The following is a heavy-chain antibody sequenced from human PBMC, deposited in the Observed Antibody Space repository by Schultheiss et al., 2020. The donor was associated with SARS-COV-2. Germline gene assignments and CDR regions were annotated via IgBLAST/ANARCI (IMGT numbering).Heavy chain of an antibody. Sequence: ASVKVSCKASGYTFTSYYMHWVRQAPGQGLEWMGRIGTYTGYTNYAQKFEGRVTMTTDTSTSTAYMELRSLRSNDTAVYYCAAAAKTSSKGYFQYWGQGTLVTVSS. CDR2: IGTYTGYT. CDR3: AAAAKTSSKGYFQY. CDR1: GYTFTSYY. V-gene: IGHV1-18*04. J-gene: IGHJ1*01. D-gene: IGHD6-25*01.